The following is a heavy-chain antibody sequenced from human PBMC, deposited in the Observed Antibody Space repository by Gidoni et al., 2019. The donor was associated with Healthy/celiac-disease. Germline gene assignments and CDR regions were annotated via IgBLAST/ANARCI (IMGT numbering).Heavy chain of an antibody. CDR3: AKDLLPPDLPLHPQDYYGMDV. CDR1: GFPFRLYP. J-gene: IGHJ6*02. D-gene: IGHD3-22*01. Sequence: EVQLLESGGGLVQPGGSLTLSCAASGFPFRLYPMSWVRQAPGKGLVWVSAISGSGGSTYYADSVKGRFTISRDNSKNTLYLQMNSLRAEDTAVYYCAKDLLPPDLPLHPQDYYGMDVWGQGTTVTVSS. V-gene: IGHV3-23*01. CDR2: ISGSGGST.